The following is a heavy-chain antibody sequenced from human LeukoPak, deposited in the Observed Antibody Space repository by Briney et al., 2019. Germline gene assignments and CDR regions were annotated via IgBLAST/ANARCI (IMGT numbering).Heavy chain of an antibody. J-gene: IGHJ4*02. D-gene: IGHD1-7*01. CDR3: ARGNWNSRFDY. Sequence: SETLSLTCTVSGGSVSSGSYYWSWIRQPPGKGLEWIGYIYYSGSTNYNPSLKSRVTISVDTSKNQFSLKLSSVTAADTAVYYCARGNWNSRFDYWGQGTLVTVSS. V-gene: IGHV4-61*01. CDR2: IYYSGST. CDR1: GGSVSSGSYY.